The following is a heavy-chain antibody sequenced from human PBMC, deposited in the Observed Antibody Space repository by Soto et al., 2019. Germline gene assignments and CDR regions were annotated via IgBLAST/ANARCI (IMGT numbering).Heavy chain of an antibody. D-gene: IGHD2-21*02. CDR3: ARDFCGGDCSDDYYYSAMDV. V-gene: IGHV4-61*01. J-gene: IGHJ6*02. CDR2: IFYSGST. CDR1: GRYVSSGSYY. Sequence: ETLSLTCRVSGRYVSSGSYYWSWIRQPTGKGLEWIGYIFYSGSTNYNPSLKSRVTISVDTSKNQFSLKLNSVTAADTAVYYCARDFCGGDCSDDYYYSAMDVWGPGTTVTVSS.